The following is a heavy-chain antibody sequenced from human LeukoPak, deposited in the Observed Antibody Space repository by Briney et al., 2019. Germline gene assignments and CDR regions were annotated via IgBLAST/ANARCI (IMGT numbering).Heavy chain of an antibody. CDR2: IYSSGST. D-gene: IGHD2-21*02. CDR1: GGSISSYY. CDR3: ARSVNGDSFYYYYMDV. Sequence: SETLSLTCTVSGGSISSYYWSWIRQPAGKGLELIGRIYSSGSTYYNPSLKSRVTISVDKSKYQFSLKLTSVTAADTAVYYCARSVNGDSFYYYYMDVWGKGTTVTVSS. J-gene: IGHJ6*03. V-gene: IGHV4-4*07.